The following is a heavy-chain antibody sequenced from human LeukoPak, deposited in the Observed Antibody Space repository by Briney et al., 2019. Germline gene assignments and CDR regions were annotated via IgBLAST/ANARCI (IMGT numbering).Heavy chain of an antibody. V-gene: IGHV5-51*01. CDR1: GYSFTNYW. CDR2: IYPGDSDT. J-gene: IGHJ4*02. CDR3: ARLLGFGSDYLTFDY. Sequence: GESLKISCKGSGYSFTNYWIGWVRQMPGKGLEWMGIIYPGDSDTRYSPSFQGQVTISADKSISTAYLQWSSLKASDTALYYCARLLGFGSDYLTFDYWGQGTLVTVSS. D-gene: IGHD3-3*01.